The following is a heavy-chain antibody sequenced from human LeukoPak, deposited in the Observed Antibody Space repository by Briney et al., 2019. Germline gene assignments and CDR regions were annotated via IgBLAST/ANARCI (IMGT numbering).Heavy chain of an antibody. CDR1: GFTFSSSA. CDR2: ISASGDST. J-gene: IGHJ4*02. V-gene: IGHV3-23*01. D-gene: IGHD6-13*01. Sequence: GGSLRLSCAASGFTFSSSAMSWVRQVPGKGLEWVSGISASGDSTYYGDSVKGRSTISRDNSKNTLYLQMNSLRAEDTAVYYCAKTRPLDSSSWSHGDYWGQGTLVTVSS. CDR3: AKTRPLDSSSWSHGDY.